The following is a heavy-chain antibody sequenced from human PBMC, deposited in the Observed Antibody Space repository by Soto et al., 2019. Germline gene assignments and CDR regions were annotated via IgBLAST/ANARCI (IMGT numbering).Heavy chain of an antibody. J-gene: IGHJ4*02. Sequence: SERRSLTCTFSGGSVTGGNYYGTWIRQPPGKGLEWIGHIYYSGTTNYNPSLKNRVTISIDASKNQFSLKLSSVTAADTDVYYCARGPVVTPFVDYWGQGTLVTVSS. CDR3: ARGPVVTPFVDY. CDR1: GGSVTGGNYY. V-gene: IGHV4-61*01. CDR2: IYYSGTT. D-gene: IGHD2-21*02.